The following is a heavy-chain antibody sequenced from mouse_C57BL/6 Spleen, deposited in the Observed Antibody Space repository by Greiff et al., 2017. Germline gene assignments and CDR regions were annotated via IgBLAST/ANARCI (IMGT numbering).Heavy chain of an antibody. CDR2: ISDGGSYT. J-gene: IGHJ1*03. CDR3: ARDHGYYLHWYFDV. V-gene: IGHV5-4*01. CDR1: GFSFSSYA. Sequence: EVKLMESGGGLVKPGGSLTLSCAASGFSFSSYAMSWVRQTPEKRLEWVATISDGGSYTYYPDNVKGRFTISRANAKNNLYLQMSQLKSEDTAMYYCARDHGYYLHWYFDVWNTGTTVTVSS. D-gene: IGHD2-3*01.